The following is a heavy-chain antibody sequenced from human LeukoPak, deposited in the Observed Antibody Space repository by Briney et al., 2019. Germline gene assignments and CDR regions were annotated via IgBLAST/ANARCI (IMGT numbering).Heavy chain of an antibody. V-gene: IGHV4-39*01. D-gene: IGHD6-6*01. CDR2: IYYSGST. J-gene: IGHJ4*02. CDR3: ATQVGAARTYFDY. CDR1: GGSISSSSYY. Sequence: SETLSLTCTVSGGSISSSSYYWGWIRQPPGKGLEWIGSIYYSGSTYYNPSLKSRVTISVDTSKNQFSLNLDSVTAADTAVYYCATQVGAARTYFDYWGQGTLVTVSS.